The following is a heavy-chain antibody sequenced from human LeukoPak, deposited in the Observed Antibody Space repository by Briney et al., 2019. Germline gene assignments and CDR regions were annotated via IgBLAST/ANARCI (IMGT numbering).Heavy chain of an antibody. CDR3: ARGELPTGWLTDF. D-gene: IGHD6-19*01. J-gene: IGHJ4*02. V-gene: IGHV3-43D*04. Sequence: GGSLRLSCAASGFIPHNHAMHWVRRAPGKGPEWVSLIDWDSSRTFYTESVKGRFTISRDNSKNSLFLQMNSLRAEDTALYYCARGELPTGWLTDFWGQGTLVTVST. CDR1: GFIPHNHA. CDR2: IDWDSSRT.